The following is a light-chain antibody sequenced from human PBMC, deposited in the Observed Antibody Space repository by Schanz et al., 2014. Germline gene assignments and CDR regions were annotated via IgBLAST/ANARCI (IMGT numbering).Light chain of an antibody. Sequence: EIVLTQSPATLSLSPGERATLSCRASQSISGYDLGWYQQKPGQAPRLLIYGASSRATGIPDRFSGSGSGTDFTLTISRLEPEDFAVYYCQQYGNSPQTFGQGTKVEIK. J-gene: IGKJ1*01. CDR3: QQYGNSPQT. V-gene: IGKV3-20*01. CDR2: GAS. CDR1: QSISGYD.